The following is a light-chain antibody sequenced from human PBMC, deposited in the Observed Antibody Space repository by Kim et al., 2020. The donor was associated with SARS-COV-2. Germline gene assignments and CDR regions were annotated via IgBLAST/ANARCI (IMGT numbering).Light chain of an antibody. CDR1: SSNIGSNY. V-gene: IGLV1-47*01. CDR2: RNN. Sequence: RIPCSCSEGSSNIGSNYVYWYQQLPGTAPKLLIYRNNQRPSGVPDRFSGSKSGTSASLAISGLRSEDEADYYCAAWDDSLSARYVFGTGTKVTVL. CDR3: AAWDDSLSARYV. J-gene: IGLJ1*01.